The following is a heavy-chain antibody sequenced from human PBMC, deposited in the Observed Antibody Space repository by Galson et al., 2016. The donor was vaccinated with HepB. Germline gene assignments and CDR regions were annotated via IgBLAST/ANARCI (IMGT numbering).Heavy chain of an antibody. CDR3: ARDSWDIVVVSPAMFTFDI. CDR1: GFTFDDYA. D-gene: IGHD2-2*01. CDR2: ISWDGGST. Sequence: SLRLSCAASGFTFDDYAMHWVRQAPGKGLEWVSLISWDGGSTYYADSVKGRFTISRDNAKNSLSLQMNSLRVEDTAVYYCARDSWDIVVVSPAMFTFDIWGQGTMVTVSS. V-gene: IGHV3-43D*03. J-gene: IGHJ3*02.